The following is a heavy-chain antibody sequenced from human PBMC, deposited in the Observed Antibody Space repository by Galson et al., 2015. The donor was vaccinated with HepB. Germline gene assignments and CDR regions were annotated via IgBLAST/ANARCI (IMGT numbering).Heavy chain of an antibody. CDR1: GFTVSSNY. Sequence: CAASGFTVSSNYMSWVRQAPGKGLEWVSVIYSGGSTYYADSVKGRFTISRHNSKNTLYLQMNSLRAEDTAVYYCARDGPSAPFDIWGQGTMVTVSS. V-gene: IGHV3-53*04. J-gene: IGHJ3*02. CDR3: ARDGPSAPFDI. CDR2: IYSGGST. D-gene: IGHD6-6*01.